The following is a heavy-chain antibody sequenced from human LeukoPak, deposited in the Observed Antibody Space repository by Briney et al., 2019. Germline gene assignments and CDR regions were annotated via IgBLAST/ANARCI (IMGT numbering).Heavy chain of an antibody. Sequence: PSETLSLTCTVSGGSISSYYWSWIRQPAGKGLEWIGRIYTSGSTNYNPSLKSRVTMSVDTSKNQFSLKLSSVTAADTAMYYCAREKIAAAGIGNYYYYYGMDVWGQGTTVTVSS. CDR1: GGSISSYY. V-gene: IGHV4-4*07. CDR2: IYTSGST. D-gene: IGHD6-13*01. J-gene: IGHJ6*02. CDR3: AREKIAAAGIGNYYYYYGMDV.